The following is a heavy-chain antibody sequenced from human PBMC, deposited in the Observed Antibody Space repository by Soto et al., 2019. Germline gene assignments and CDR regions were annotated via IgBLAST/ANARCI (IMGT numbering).Heavy chain of an antibody. Sequence: QVQVQESGPGLVKPAETLSLTCTVSGGSISGDNSYWIWIRQPPGEGLEWIGYIHYSGNTHYNPSLRGRVTISGDTSNNQISLKMSSVTTADTAVYYCARGVGWGGVGSWGQGILVTVSS. V-gene: IGHV4-30-4*01. CDR2: IHYSGNT. J-gene: IGHJ5*02. CDR1: GGSISGDNSY. D-gene: IGHD2-8*02. CDR3: ARGVGWGGVGS.